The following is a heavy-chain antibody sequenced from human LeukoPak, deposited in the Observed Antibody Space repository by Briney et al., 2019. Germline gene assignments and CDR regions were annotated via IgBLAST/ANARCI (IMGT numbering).Heavy chain of an antibody. J-gene: IGHJ4*02. CDR3: ARKELWSYYFDY. D-gene: IGHD2-21*01. Sequence: GESLRLSCAVSGFIVSSDYMSWVRQAPGKGLEWVAVISYDGSNKYYADSVKGRFTISRDNSKNTLYLQMNSLRAEDTAVYYCARKELWSYYFDYWGQGTLVTVSS. CDR2: ISYDGSNK. CDR1: GFIVSSDY. V-gene: IGHV3-30-3*01.